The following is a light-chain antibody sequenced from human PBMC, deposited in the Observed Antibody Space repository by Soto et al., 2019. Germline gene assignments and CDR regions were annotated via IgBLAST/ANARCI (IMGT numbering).Light chain of an antibody. J-gene: IGLJ1*01. CDR1: SSDVGGYNY. CDR2: EVS. V-gene: IGLV2-14*01. CDR3: SSYTSSSTLYV. Sequence: QSVLTLPASVSGSPGQSITISCTGTSSDVGGYNYVSWYQQHPGKAPKLMIYEVSNRPSGVSNRFSGSKSGNTASLTISGLQAEDEADYYCSSYTSSSTLYVFGTGTKVTVL.